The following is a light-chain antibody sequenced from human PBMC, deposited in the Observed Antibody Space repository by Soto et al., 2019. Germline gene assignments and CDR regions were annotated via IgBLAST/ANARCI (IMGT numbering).Light chain of an antibody. CDR1: SSDVGGYNY. J-gene: IGLJ2*01. CDR3: TSSTSSSTLHVV. CDR2: DVN. Sequence: QSALTQPASVSGSPGQSITISCTGTSSDVGGYNYVSWYQQHPGKAPKLMIYDVNNRPSGVSNRFSGSKSGNTASLTISGLQAEDVADYYCTSSTSSSTLHVVFGGGTKLTVL. V-gene: IGLV2-14*03.